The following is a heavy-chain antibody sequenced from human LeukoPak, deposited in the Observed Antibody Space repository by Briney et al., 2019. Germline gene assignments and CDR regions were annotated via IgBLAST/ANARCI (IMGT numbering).Heavy chain of an antibody. CDR2: IYYSGST. Sequence: PSETLSLTCTVSGDSISTSYYWGWIRQPPGKGLEWIGSIYYSGSTYYNPSLKSRVTISVDTSKNQFSLKLSSVTAADTAVYYCARRLGAYYLYYFDYWGQGTLVTVSS. CDR3: ARRLGAYYLYYFDY. V-gene: IGHV4-39*01. J-gene: IGHJ4*02. CDR1: GDSISTSYY. D-gene: IGHD1-26*01.